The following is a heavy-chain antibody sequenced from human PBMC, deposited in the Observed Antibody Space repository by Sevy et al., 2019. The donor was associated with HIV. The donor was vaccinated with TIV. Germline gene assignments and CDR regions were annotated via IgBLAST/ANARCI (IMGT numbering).Heavy chain of an antibody. J-gene: IGHJ6*02. Sequence: SQTLSLTCAISGDSVSSNSAAWNWIRQSPSRGLEWLGRTYYRSKWYNDYAVSVKSRITINPDTSNNQFSLQLKSVTPEEMAVYYCARAGGGGYCSGGSCYSSYYYFYGMDVWGQGTTVTVSS. CDR3: ARAGGGGYCSGGSCYSSYYYFYGMDV. CDR1: GDSVSSNSAA. CDR2: TYYRSKWYN. D-gene: IGHD2-15*01. V-gene: IGHV6-1*01.